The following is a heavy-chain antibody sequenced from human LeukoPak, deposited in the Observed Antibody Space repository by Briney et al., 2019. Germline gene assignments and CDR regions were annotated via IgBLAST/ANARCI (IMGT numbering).Heavy chain of an antibody. D-gene: IGHD2-15*01. V-gene: IGHV4-30-2*01. CDR2: IYHSGST. J-gene: IGHJ4*02. CDR1: GGSISSGGYS. CDR3: ATEGRGYCSGGSCYY. Sequence: SEALSLTCAVSGGSISSGGYSWSWIRQPPGKGLEWIGYIYHSGSTYYNPSLKSRVTKSVDRSKNQFSLKLSSVTAADTAVYYCATEGRGYCSGGSCYYWGQGTLVTVSS.